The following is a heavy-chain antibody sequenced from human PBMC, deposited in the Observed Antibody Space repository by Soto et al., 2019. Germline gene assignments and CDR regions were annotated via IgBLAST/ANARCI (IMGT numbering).Heavy chain of an antibody. CDR2: ISSSGSTI. J-gene: IGHJ6*03. CDR1: GFTFSDYY. CDR3: ARVRRLWFGESRAGYYYYMDV. Sequence: GESLKISCAASGFTFSDYYMSWIRQAPGKGLEWVSYISSSGSTIYYADYGKGRFTIYRDNAKNRLYLQMNSLRAEDTAVYYCARVRRLWFGESRAGYYYYMDVWGKGTTVTVSS. V-gene: IGHV3-11*01. D-gene: IGHD3-10*01.